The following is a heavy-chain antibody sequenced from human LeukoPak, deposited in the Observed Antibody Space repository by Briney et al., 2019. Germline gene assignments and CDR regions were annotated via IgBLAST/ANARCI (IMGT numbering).Heavy chain of an antibody. CDR2: ISYDGSNK. J-gene: IGHJ4*02. V-gene: IGHV3-30-3*01. D-gene: IGHD3-3*01. CDR3: ARSRKDRFLERWGYFDY. CDR1: GFTFSSYA. Sequence: GGSLRLSCAASGFTFSSYAMHWVRQAPGKGLEWVAVISYDGSNKYYADSVKGRFTISRDNAKNSLYLQMNSLRAEDTAVYYCARSRKDRFLERWGYFDYWGQGTLVTVSS.